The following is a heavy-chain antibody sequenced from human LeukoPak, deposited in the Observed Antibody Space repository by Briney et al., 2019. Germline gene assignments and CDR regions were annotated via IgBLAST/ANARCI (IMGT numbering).Heavy chain of an antibody. CDR2: IYSGGST. V-gene: IGHV3-53*01. D-gene: IGHD6-19*01. CDR1: GFTVSSNY. Sequence: PGGSLRLSRAASGFTVSSNYMSWVRQAPGKGLEWVSIIYSGGSTYYADSAKGRFTISRDNSKNTLYLQMNSLRAEDTAVYYCARYGSGWYFDLWGRGTLVTVSS. CDR3: ARYGSGWYFDL. J-gene: IGHJ2*01.